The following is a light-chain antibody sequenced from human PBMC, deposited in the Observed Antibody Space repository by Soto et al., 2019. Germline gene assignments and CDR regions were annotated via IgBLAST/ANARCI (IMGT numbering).Light chain of an antibody. CDR1: SSDVGGYNY. CDR2: EVS. V-gene: IGLV2-14*01. Sequence: QSALTQPASVSGSPGQSITISCTGTSSDVGGYNYVYWYQQHPGKAPKLVIYEVSNRPSGVSNRFSGSKSGNTASLTISGVQAEDEADYYCSSYTSSGTLVFGGGTKLTVL. J-gene: IGLJ2*01. CDR3: SSYTSSGTLV.